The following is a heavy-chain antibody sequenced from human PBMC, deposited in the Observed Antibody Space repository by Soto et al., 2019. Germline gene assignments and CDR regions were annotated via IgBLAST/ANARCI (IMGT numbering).Heavy chain of an antibody. Sequence: ESQLVESGGGLVQPGRSLRLSCEASGFIFKNYAMVWVRQGPGKGLEWVSSISWNSGNLDYGDSVKGRFTISRDNAKNSLYLQMNSLRTEDTAWYFWANALVYGSGGWFDLWGRGPLVTVSS. CDR3: ANALVYGSGGWFDL. CDR2: ISWNSGNL. J-gene: IGHJ5*02. CDR1: GFIFKNYA. V-gene: IGHV3-9*01. D-gene: IGHD3-10*01.